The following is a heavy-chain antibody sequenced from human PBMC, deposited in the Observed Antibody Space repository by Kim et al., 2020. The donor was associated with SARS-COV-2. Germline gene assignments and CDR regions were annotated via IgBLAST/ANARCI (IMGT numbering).Heavy chain of an antibody. Sequence: SSYIYYAGSVKGRFTISRDNAKNALYLQMNSLRAEDTAVYYCARGEAARGWGQGTLVTVSS. CDR3: ARGEAARG. CDR2: SSYI. D-gene: IGHD6-6*01. V-gene: IGHV3-21*01. J-gene: IGHJ4*02.